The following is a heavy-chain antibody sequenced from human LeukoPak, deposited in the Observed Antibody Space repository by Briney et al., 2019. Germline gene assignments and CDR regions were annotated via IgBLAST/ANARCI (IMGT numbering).Heavy chain of an antibody. CDR2: ISGSGSDT. CDR1: GFTFSSYS. D-gene: IGHD3-3*01. J-gene: IGHJ4*02. CDR3: ARRLEQLLYPLDY. Sequence: GGSLRLSCVASGFTFSSYSMSWVRQAPGKGLDWVSSISGSGSDTYYADSVKGRFTVSRDNAKNSLFLQMSSLRAEDTAVYYCARRLEQLLYPLDYWGQGTLLTVSS. V-gene: IGHV3-21*01.